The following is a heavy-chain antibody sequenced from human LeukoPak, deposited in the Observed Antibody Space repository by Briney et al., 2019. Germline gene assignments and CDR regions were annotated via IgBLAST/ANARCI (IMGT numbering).Heavy chain of an antibody. Sequence: GGSLRLSCAASGFTFSSYSMNWVRQAPGKGLEWVSSISSSSSYIYYADSVKGRFTISRDNAKNSLYLQMNSLRAEDTAVYYCARDLSATVTYPDAFDIWGQGTMVTVSS. V-gene: IGHV3-21*01. CDR3: ARDLSATVTYPDAFDI. CDR1: GFTFSSYS. CDR2: ISSSSSYI. J-gene: IGHJ3*02. D-gene: IGHD4-17*01.